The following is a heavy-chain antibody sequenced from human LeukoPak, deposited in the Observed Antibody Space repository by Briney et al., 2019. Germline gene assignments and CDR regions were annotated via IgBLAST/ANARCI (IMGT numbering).Heavy chain of an antibody. CDR1: GFTFSSCA. D-gene: IGHD2-8*02. Sequence: GGSLRLSCAASGFTFSSCAMSWVRQAPGKGLEWVSAIGGSGGGTYYADSVKGRFTISRDNSKNTLYLHMDSLRAEDTAVYYCAKEMSRTAVFDYWGQGTLVTVSS. V-gene: IGHV3-23*01. CDR2: IGGSGGGT. J-gene: IGHJ4*02. CDR3: AKEMSRTAVFDY.